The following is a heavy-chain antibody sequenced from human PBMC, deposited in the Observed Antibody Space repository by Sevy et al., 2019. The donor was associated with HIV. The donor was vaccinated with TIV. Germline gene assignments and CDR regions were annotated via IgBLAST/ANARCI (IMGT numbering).Heavy chain of an antibody. J-gene: IGHJ4*02. CDR1: GFTFSSYS. D-gene: IGHD6-6*01. CDR3: AREGGIAARPDYFDY. CDR2: ISSSGSYI. V-gene: IGHV3-21*01. Sequence: GGSLRLSCAASGFTFSSYSMNWVRQAPGKGLEWVSSISSSGSYIYYADSVKGRFTISRDNAKNSLYLQMNSLRAEDTAVYYCAREGGIAARPDYFDYWGQGTLVTVSS.